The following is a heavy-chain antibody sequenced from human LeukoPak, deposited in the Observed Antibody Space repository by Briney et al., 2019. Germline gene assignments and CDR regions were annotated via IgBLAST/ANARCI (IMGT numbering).Heavy chain of an antibody. J-gene: IGHJ4*02. D-gene: IGHD4/OR15-4a*01. CDR1: GLTVSSNY. CDR2: IYGGGTT. Sequence: GGSLRLSCAASGLTVSSNYMSWVRQAPRTGLEWVSVIYGGGTTYYADSVKGRFTISRDNSKNTLYLQMNSLRAEDTAVYYCARGRWTMAYFDYWGQGTLVTVSS. CDR3: ARGRWTMAYFDY. V-gene: IGHV3-53*01.